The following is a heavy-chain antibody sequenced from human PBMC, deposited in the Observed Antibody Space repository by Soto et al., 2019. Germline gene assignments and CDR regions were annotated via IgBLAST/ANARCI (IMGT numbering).Heavy chain of an antibody. V-gene: IGHV1-18*01. Sequence: QIQLLQSGAEVKKPGASVKVSCKTSGYTFTNYDISWVRQAPGQGLEWMGWISAYNGDTKYAQNVQDRVTLTTDTSNDQAYIELRSLGSGGTAGFFLARGCRGPEQWGQGTLVTVSS. CDR2: ISAYNGDT. J-gene: IGHJ4*02. D-gene: IGHD5-12*01. CDR1: GYTFTNYD. CDR3: ARGCRGPEQ.